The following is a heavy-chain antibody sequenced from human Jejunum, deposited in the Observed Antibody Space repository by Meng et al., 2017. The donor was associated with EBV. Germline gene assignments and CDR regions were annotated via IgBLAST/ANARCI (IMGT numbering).Heavy chain of an antibody. CDR2: SHGGSDDI. Sequence: LEYLGYSHGGSDDIRYSQKFQGRLVISRDTAASTSYLRLSSLKSEDTAVYYCVKNLGDYSDFWGQGTLVTVSS. CDR3: VKNLGDYSDF. J-gene: IGHJ4*02. V-gene: IGHV1-3*01. D-gene: IGHD4-17*01.